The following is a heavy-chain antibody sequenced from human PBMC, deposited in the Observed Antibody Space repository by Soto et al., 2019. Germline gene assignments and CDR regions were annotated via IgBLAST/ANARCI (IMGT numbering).Heavy chain of an antibody. V-gene: IGHV1-18*01. CDR1: GYTFTSCG. CDR2: ISGYNGHA. Sequence: QVQLVQSGTEVRKPGASVRLSCKASGYTFTSCGFSWVRQTPGHGLEWMGWISGYNGHASYAQKFQGRVTMTTDTSINTAYMDLTTLTSDDSGVYYCARDQDWLGPWGQGTLVTVSS. J-gene: IGHJ5*02. CDR3: ARDQDWLGP.